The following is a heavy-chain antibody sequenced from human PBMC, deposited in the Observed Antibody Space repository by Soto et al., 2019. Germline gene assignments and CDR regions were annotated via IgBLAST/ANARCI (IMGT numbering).Heavy chain of an antibody. D-gene: IGHD3-22*01. V-gene: IGHV3-72*01. CDR1: GCTLSDHY. Sequence: GGSLRLSCAGSGCTLSDHYIDWVRQAPGKGLEWVGRSRDKPQGYSTAYAASVKGRFTTSRDESKNSAYLQMNSLKTEDTAVYYCVRATYFSDSSGYTRCLDYWGQGTLVTVSS. CDR2: SRDKPQGYST. J-gene: IGHJ4*02. CDR3: VRATYFSDSSGYTRCLDY.